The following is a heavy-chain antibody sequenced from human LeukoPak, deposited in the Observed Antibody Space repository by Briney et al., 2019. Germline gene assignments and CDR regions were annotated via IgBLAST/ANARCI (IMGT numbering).Heavy chain of an antibody. CDR3: ATERDSSWTFDS. V-gene: IGHV3-11*04. J-gene: IGHJ4*02. D-gene: IGHD6-13*01. Sequence: PGGSLRLSCAASGFTFSDYYISWIRQAPGKGLECVSYITPSGSGSVIYYADSVKGRFTLSRDSAKNSLYLQMNSLRAEDTAVYYCATERDSSWTFDSWGQGTLVTVSS. CDR1: GFTFSDYY. CDR2: ITPSGSGSVI.